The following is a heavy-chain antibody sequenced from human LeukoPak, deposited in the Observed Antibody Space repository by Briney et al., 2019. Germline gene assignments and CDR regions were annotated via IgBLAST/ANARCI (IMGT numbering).Heavy chain of an antibody. CDR1: GFTFSSYG. J-gene: IGHJ5*02. V-gene: IGHV3-66*01. CDR3: AREMLAAVAAQS. CDR2: IYSGGST. Sequence: PGGSLRLSCAASGFTFSSYGMSWVRQAPGKGLEWVSVIYSGGSTYYADSVKGRFTISRDNAKNSLYLQMNSLRAEDTAVYYCAREMLAAVAAQSWGQGTLVTVSS. D-gene: IGHD6-19*01.